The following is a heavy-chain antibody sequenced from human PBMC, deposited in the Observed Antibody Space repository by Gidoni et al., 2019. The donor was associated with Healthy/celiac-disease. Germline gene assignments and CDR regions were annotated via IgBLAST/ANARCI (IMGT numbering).Heavy chain of an antibody. Sequence: EVQLVESGGGLVKPGGSLRLSCAASGFTFSNAWMSWVRQAPGKGLEWVGRIKSKTDGGTTDYAAPVKGRFTISRDDSKNTLYLQMNSLKTEDTAVYYCTTEYYYDSSGYYGMNFDYWGQGTLVTVSS. V-gene: IGHV3-15*01. CDR3: TTEYYYDSSGYYGMNFDY. CDR1: GFTFSNAW. J-gene: IGHJ4*02. CDR2: IKSKTDGGTT. D-gene: IGHD3-22*01.